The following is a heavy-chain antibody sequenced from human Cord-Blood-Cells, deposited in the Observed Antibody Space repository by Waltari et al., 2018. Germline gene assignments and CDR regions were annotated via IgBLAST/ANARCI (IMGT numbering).Heavy chain of an antibody. CDR2: ISYDGSNK. D-gene: IGHD3-10*01. CDR1: GFTSRSYA. CDR3: ARGITMVRGVIDY. Sequence: QVQLVESGGGVVQPGRSLRLSCAAAGFTSRSYAMHWGRQAPGKGREWVAVISYDGSNKYYADSVKGRFTISRDNSKNTLYLQMNSLRAEDTAVYYCARGITMVRGVIDYWGQGTLVTVSS. V-gene: IGHV3-30*04. J-gene: IGHJ4*02.